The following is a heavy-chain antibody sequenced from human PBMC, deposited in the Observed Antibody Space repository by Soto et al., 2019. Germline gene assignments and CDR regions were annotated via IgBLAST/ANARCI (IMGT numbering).Heavy chain of an antibody. D-gene: IGHD3-9*01. V-gene: IGHV4-39*01. CDR2: IYYSGST. J-gene: IGHJ5*02. Sequence: LSLTCTVSGGSISSSSYYWGWIRQPPGKGLEWIGSIYYSGSTYYNPSLKSRVTISVDTSKNQFSLKLSSVTAADTAVYYCARLGILTGYLWLGLAKNWFDPWGQGTLVTVSS. CDR1: GGSISSSSYY. CDR3: ARLGILTGYLWLGLAKNWFDP.